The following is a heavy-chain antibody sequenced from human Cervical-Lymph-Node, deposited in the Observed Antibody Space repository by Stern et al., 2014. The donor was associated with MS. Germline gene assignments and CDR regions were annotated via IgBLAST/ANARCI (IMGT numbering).Heavy chain of an antibody. J-gene: IGHJ3*02. CDR3: ASSTLVVADDAFDI. Sequence: VQLVQSGPEVKKPGTSVKVSCKASGFTFTSSAMQWVRQARGQRLEWIGWIVVGSGDTSYAQKFQERVSITRDMSTSTAYMELSSLRSEDTAVYYCASSTLVVADDAFDIWGQGTMVTVSS. D-gene: IGHD3-22*01. CDR2: IVVGSGDT. CDR1: GFTFTSSA. V-gene: IGHV1-58*02.